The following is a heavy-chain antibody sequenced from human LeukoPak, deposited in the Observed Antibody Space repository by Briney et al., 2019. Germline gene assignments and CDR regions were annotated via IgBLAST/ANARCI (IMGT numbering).Heavy chain of an antibody. D-gene: IGHD1-26*01. Sequence: RGSLRLSCAASGFTFSSYIIHWVRQAPGKGLEWVAVISYDGTDKYYADSVKGRFTISRDNSKNTLYVQMNSLRAEDTAVYYCARGSFGAGVGATMDDACDIWGQGTMVTVSS. CDR1: GFTFSSYI. CDR2: ISYDGTDK. J-gene: IGHJ3*02. V-gene: IGHV3-30*04. CDR3: ARGSFGAGVGATMDDACDI.